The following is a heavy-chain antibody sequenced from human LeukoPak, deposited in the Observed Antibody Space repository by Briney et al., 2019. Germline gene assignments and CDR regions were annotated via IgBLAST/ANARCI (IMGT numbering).Heavy chain of an antibody. D-gene: IGHD1-26*01. Sequence: SETLSFTCTVSGGSISSYYWSWIRQPPGKGLEWIGYIYTSGSTNYNPSLKSRVTISVDTSKNQFSLKLSSVTAADTAVYYCARHSGSLDYWGQGTLVTVSS. CDR2: IYTSGST. CDR3: ARHSGSLDY. J-gene: IGHJ4*02. CDR1: GGSISSYY. V-gene: IGHV4-4*09.